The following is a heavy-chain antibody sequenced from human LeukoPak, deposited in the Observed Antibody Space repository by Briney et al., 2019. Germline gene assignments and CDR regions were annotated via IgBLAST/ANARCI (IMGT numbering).Heavy chain of an antibody. CDR3: ARGVSD. D-gene: IGHD3-16*01. V-gene: IGHV3-23*01. Sequence: VGSLRLSCAASGFTFSSYSMNWVRQAPGKGLEWVSIISGNGINTYYADSVKGRFTISRDDSKNTLYLQMNSLRADDTAIYYCARGVSDWGQGTLVTVAS. CDR2: ISGNGINT. CDR1: GFTFSSYS. J-gene: IGHJ4*02.